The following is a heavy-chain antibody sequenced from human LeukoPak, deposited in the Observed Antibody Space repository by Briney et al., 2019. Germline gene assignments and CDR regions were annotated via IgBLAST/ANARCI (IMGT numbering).Heavy chain of an antibody. J-gene: IGHJ3*02. CDR1: GFTFSSYW. Sequence: GGSLRLSCAASGFTFSSYWMSWVRQAPGKGLERVANIKEDGSEKYYVDSVEGRFTISRDNAKNSLYLQMNSLSAEDTAIYFCARDWLVGVPFDAFDIWGQGTMVTVSS. CDR3: ARDWLVGVPFDAFDI. V-gene: IGHV3-7*01. CDR2: IKEDGSEK. D-gene: IGHD1-26*01.